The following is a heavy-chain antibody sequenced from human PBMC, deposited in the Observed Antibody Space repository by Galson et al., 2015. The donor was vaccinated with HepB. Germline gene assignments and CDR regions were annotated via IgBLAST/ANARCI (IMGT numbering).Heavy chain of an antibody. CDR3: SKDGKVKYYYYYMDV. J-gene: IGHJ6*03. V-gene: IGHV3-9*01. D-gene: IGHD4-23*01. CDR2: ISWNSASI. Sequence: SLRLSCAASGFTFDDYAVHWVRQAPGKGLEWVSGISWNSASIDYADSVKGRFTISRDNAKNSLYLQMNSLRAEDTALYYCSKDGKVKYYYYYMDVWGKGTTVTVSS. CDR1: GFTFDDYA.